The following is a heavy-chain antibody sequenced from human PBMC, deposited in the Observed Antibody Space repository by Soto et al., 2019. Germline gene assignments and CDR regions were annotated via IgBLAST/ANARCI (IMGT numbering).Heavy chain of an antibody. J-gene: IGHJ4*02. CDR2: INAGNGNT. CDR3: PCYGSGIRRFDY. Sequence: QVQLVQSGAEVKKPGASVKVSCKASGYTFTSYAMHWVRQAPGQRLEWMGWINAGNGNTKYSQKFQGRVTITRDTPASTAYMELSSLRSEDTAVYYCPCYGSGIRRFDYWGQGTLVPVSS. D-gene: IGHD3-10*01. CDR1: GYTFTSYA. V-gene: IGHV1-3*01.